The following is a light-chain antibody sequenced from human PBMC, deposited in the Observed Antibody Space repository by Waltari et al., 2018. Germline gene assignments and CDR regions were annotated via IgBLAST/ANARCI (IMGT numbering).Light chain of an antibody. CDR1: QSVTSIY. J-gene: IGKJ1*01. CDR3: QQYGTSPWT. CDR2: GVS. Sequence: EIVLTQSPGALSLSPGERATLSCRASQSVTSIYLAWYQQKPGQAPRLLIYGVSSSATGIPDRFSGSGSGTDFTLTISRLEPEDCAVYYCQQYGTSPWTFGQGTKVEIK. V-gene: IGKV3-20*01.